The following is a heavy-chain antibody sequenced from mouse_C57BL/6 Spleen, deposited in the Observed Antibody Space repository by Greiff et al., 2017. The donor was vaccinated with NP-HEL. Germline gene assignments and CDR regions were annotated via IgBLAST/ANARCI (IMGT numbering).Heavy chain of an antibody. Sequence: EVKLQESGPGLVKPSQSLSLTCSVTGYSITSGYYWNWIRQFPGNKLEWMGYISYDGSNKYNPSLKNRISITRDTSKNQFFLKLNSVTTEDTATYYCAREGYGNWFAYWGQGTLVTVSA. CDR2: ISYDGSN. D-gene: IGHD2-1*01. CDR3: AREGYGNWFAY. J-gene: IGHJ3*01. V-gene: IGHV3-6*01. CDR1: GYSITSGYY.